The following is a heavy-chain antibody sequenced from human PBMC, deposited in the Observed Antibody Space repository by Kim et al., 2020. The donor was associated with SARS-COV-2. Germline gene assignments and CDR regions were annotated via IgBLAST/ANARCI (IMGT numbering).Heavy chain of an antibody. D-gene: IGHD6-19*01. CDR3: ARKQWLVRGFVDY. V-gene: IGHV1-18*01. Sequence: NHAQKLQGRDTLTTDTSTSTAYMELRSLRAADTAVYYCARKQWLVRGFVDYWGQGTLVTVSS. J-gene: IGHJ4*02.